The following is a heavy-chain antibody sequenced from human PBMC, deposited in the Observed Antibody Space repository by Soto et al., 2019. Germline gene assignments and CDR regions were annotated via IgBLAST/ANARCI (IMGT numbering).Heavy chain of an antibody. CDR3: ARAHYDILTYYGMDV. V-gene: IGHV4-34*01. CDR2: INHSGST. D-gene: IGHD3-9*01. CDR1: GGSFSGYY. Sequence: SETLSLTCAVYGGSFSGYYWSWIRQPPGKGLEWIGEINHSGSTNYDPSLKSRVTISVDTSKNQFSLKLSSVTAADTAVYYCARAHYDILTYYGMDVWGQGTTVTSP. J-gene: IGHJ6*02.